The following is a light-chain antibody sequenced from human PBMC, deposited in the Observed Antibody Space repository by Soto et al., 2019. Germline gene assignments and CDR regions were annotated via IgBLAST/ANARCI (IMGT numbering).Light chain of an antibody. CDR1: QSVSSSY. V-gene: IGKV3-20*01. CDR3: QQYGSSPGT. Sequence: EIVLTQSPGTLSLSPGERATLSCRASQSVSSSYLAWYQQKPGQAPRLLIYGASSRDTGIPDRFSGSGSGTDFTLTISRLEPEDFAVYYWQQYGSSPGTFGQGTKVEIK. J-gene: IGKJ1*01. CDR2: GAS.